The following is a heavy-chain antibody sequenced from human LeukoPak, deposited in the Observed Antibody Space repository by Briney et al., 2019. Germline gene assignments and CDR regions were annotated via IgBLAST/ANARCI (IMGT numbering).Heavy chain of an antibody. J-gene: IGHJ4*02. V-gene: IGHV3-53*01. CDR3: AKLKQWQPQRYFFEY. CDR2: FSGTSTN. D-gene: IGHD6-19*01. Sequence: ETLSLTCSVSGASISSHYWSWIRQPPGKGLEWVSTFSGTSTNSYADAVKGRVTISRDNSKNTLYLQMNSLRAEDTAVYYCAKLKQWQPQRYFFEYWGQGALVTVAS. CDR1: GASISSHY.